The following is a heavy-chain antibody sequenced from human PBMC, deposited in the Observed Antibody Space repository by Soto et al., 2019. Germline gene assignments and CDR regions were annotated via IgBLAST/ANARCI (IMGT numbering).Heavy chain of an antibody. CDR1: AFTFSDHF. CDR3: TSGFPKFDS. J-gene: IGHJ5*01. Sequence: EVQLVESGGGWVQPGGSLRLSCAASAFTFSDHFMDWVRQAPGKGLEWVGRTRNKANSYTTEYAASVKGRFTISRDDSKNLLYLQMNSLKTEETAVYYCTSGFPKFDSWGHGTLVTVSS. D-gene: IGHD3-10*01. V-gene: IGHV3-72*01. CDR2: TRNKANSYTT.